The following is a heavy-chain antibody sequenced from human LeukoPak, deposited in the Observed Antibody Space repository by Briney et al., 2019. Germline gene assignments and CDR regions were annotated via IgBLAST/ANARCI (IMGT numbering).Heavy chain of an antibody. V-gene: IGHV3-23*01. CDR2: ISGSGGST. CDR1: GFTFSNYW. D-gene: IGHD3-10*01. Sequence: GGSLRLSCAASGFTFSNYWMHWVRQAPGKGLVWVSAISGSGGSTYYADSVKGRFTTSRDNSKNTLYLQMNSLRAEDTAVYYCAKGGYYYGPFDYWGQGTLVTVSS. CDR3: AKGGYYYGPFDY. J-gene: IGHJ4*02.